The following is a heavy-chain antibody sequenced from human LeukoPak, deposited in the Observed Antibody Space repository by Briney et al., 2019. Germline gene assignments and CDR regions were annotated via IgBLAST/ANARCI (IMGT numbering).Heavy chain of an antibody. Sequence: GGSLRLSCAASGFTFSSYAMSGVRQAPGKGLEWGSAISGSGGSTYYADSVKGRFTISRDNSKNTLYLQMNSLRAEDTAVYYCAKDSPTYYYDSSGYLFDYWGQGTLVTVSS. CDR1: GFTFSSYA. CDR3: AKDSPTYYYDSSGYLFDY. V-gene: IGHV3-23*01. D-gene: IGHD3-22*01. J-gene: IGHJ4*02. CDR2: ISGSGGST.